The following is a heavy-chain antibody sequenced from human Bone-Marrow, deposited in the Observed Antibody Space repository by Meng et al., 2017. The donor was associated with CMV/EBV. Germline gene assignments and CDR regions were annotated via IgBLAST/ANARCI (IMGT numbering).Heavy chain of an antibody. CDR2: IKSKTDGGTT. CDR1: GFTFSNAW. Sequence: GESLKISCAASGFTFSNAWMSWVRQAPGKGLEWVGRIKSKTDGGTTDYAAPVKGRFTISRDDSKNTLYLQMNSLKTEDTAVYYCARVARRFTIFYPYWGQGTLVTVSS. D-gene: IGHD3-9*01. J-gene: IGHJ4*02. V-gene: IGHV3-15*01. CDR3: ARVARRFTIFYPY.